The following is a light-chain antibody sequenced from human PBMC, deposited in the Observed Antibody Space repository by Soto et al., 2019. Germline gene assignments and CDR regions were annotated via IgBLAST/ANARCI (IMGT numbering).Light chain of an antibody. CDR2: DAS. CDR1: QSVSSY. Sequence: EIVLTQSPATLSLSPGERATLSCRASQSVSSYLAWYQQKPGQAPRLLIYDASNRATGIPARFSGSGSVTDFTLTISSLEPEDFAVYYCQQRSNWPFTFGPGTNVDI. J-gene: IGKJ3*01. CDR3: QQRSNWPFT. V-gene: IGKV3-11*01.